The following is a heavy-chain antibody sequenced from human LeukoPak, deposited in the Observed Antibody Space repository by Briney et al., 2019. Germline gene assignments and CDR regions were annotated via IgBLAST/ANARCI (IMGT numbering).Heavy chain of an antibody. J-gene: IGHJ6*02. CDR3: ARSWSYGMDV. CDR2: IYYSGSA. D-gene: IGHD2-8*02. CDR1: GGSISRGGYY. Sequence: SETLSLTCNVSGGSISRGGYYWSWIRQHPGKCLEWIGYIYYSGSAYYNPSLNSRLTISVDTSKNQFSQNLSSVTAADTAVYYCARSWSYGMDVWGQGTTVAVSS. V-gene: IGHV4-31*03.